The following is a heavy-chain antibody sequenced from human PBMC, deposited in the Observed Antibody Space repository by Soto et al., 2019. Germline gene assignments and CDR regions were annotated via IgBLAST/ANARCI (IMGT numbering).Heavy chain of an antibody. D-gene: IGHD3-22*01. CDR1: GGSISSYY. V-gene: IGHV4-4*07. Sequence: SETLSLTCTVSGGSISSYYWSWIRQPAGKGLEWIRRIYTSGSTNYNPSLKSRVTMSVDTSKNQFSLKLSSVTAADTAVYYCARDNHDDSSGYYYDDWFDPWGQGTLVTVSS. CDR2: IYTSGST. CDR3: ARDNHDDSSGYYYDDWFDP. J-gene: IGHJ5*02.